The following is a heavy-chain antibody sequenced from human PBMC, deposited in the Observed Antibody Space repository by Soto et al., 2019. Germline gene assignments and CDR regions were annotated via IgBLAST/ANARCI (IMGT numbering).Heavy chain of an antibody. D-gene: IGHD3-22*01. V-gene: IGHV4-39*06. CDR1: GGSITSSNYY. CDR2: IYHSGST. Sequence: SETLSLTCTVFGGSITSSNYYWGWIRQPPGKGLEWIAIIYHSGSTTYNPSLKSRATISVDKSENQFPLRLKSVTAADTAVYYCASVGSDYDNSGYYLPWGPGTLVTVSS. J-gene: IGHJ5*02. CDR3: ASVGSDYDNSGYYLP.